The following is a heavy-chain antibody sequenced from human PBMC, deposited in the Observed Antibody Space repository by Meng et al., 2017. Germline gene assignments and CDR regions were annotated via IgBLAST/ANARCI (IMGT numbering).Heavy chain of an antibody. J-gene: IGHJ4*02. CDR2: INSDGSST. CDR1: GFTFSSYW. V-gene: IGHV3-74*01. D-gene: IGHD6-13*01. CDR3: AKATDYSSSWYYFDY. Sequence: GESLKISCAASGFTFSSYWMHWVRQAPGKGLVWVSRINSDGSSTSYADSVKGRFTISRDNAKNSLYLQMNSLRAEDMALYYCAKATDYSSSWYYFDYWGQGTLVTVSS.